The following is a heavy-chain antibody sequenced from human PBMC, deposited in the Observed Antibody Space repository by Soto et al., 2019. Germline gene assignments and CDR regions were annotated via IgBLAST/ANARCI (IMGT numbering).Heavy chain of an antibody. CDR1: GYTFTSDG. D-gene: IGHD6-19*01. J-gene: IGHJ4*02. CDR3: ARRSIAVAGLFDH. Sequence: VSAKVSFKASGYTFTSDGISWVRQAPGQGLDCIGWISAYNGNTNYAKKLQGRVTMTTDTSTSTAYMELRSLRSDDTAVYYCARRSIAVAGLFDHWGQRALVTVS. CDR2: ISAYNGNT. V-gene: IGHV1-18*01.